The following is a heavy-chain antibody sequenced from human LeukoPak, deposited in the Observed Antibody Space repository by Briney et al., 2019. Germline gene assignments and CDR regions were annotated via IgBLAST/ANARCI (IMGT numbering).Heavy chain of an antibody. Sequence: ASVEVSCKASGYTFTSYGISWVRQAPGQGLEWMGWISAYNGNTNYAQRLQGRVTMTTDTSTSTAYMELRSLRSDDTAVYYCARLQADYYDSSMSWFDPWGQGTLVTVSS. CDR2: ISAYNGNT. CDR3: ARLQADYYDSSMSWFDP. J-gene: IGHJ5*02. V-gene: IGHV1-18*01. CDR1: GYTFTSYG. D-gene: IGHD3-22*01.